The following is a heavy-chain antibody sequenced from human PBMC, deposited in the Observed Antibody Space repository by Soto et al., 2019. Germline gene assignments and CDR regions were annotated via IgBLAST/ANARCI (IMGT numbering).Heavy chain of an antibody. D-gene: IGHD3-3*01. CDR2: INHSGST. CDR3: ARAKVFGVVIIGDYYGMDV. J-gene: IGHJ6*02. Sequence: SETLSLTCAVYGGSFSGYYWSWIRQPPGKGLEWIGEINHSGSTNYNPSLKSRVTISVDTSENQFSLKLSSVTAADTAVYYCARAKVFGVVIIGDYYGMDVWGQGTTVTVSS. V-gene: IGHV4-34*01. CDR1: GGSFSGYY.